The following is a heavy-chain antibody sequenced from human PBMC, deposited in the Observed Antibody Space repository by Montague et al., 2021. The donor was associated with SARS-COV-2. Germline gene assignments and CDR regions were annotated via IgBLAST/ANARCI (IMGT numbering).Heavy chain of an antibody. CDR3: ARHYNSGWYKWLDP. D-gene: IGHD6-19*01. Sequence: SETLSLTCTVSGGSTRSSNYFWGWIRQPPGQGLESIGIIYHTGTTDYNPSLKRRATISMDTSKNQFSLKLNSVTAADTAVYFCARHYNSGWYKWLDPWGQGTLVTVSS. J-gene: IGHJ5*02. CDR2: IYHTGTT. CDR1: GGSTRSSNYF. V-gene: IGHV4-39*01.